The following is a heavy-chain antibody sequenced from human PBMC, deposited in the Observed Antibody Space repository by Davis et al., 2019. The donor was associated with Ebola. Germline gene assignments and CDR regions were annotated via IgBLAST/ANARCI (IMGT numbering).Heavy chain of an antibody. J-gene: IGHJ4*02. CDR2: IKQDGSEK. D-gene: IGHD2-2*01. V-gene: IGHV3-7*01. Sequence: GESLKISCAASGFTFSSYWMSWVRQAPGKGLEWVANIKQDGSEKYYVDSVKGRFTISRDNAKNSLYLQMNSLRAEDTAVYYCTRLGYCSSTSCQTIGYWGQGTLVTVSS. CDR1: GFTFSSYW. CDR3: TRLGYCSSTSCQTIGY.